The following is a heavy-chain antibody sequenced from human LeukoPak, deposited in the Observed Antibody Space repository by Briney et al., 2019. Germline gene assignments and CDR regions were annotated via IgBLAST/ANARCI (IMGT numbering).Heavy chain of an antibody. D-gene: IGHD2-2*01. J-gene: IGHJ6*03. V-gene: IGHV3-33*01. CDR1: GFTFSSYG. CDR3: ARVYCSSTNCPAYYYYYMDV. Sequence: GRSLRLSCAASGFTFSSYGMHWVRQAPGKGLEWVAVIWYDGSNKYYADSVKGRFTISRDNSKNTLYLQMNSLRAEDTAVYYCARVYCSSTNCPAYYYYYMDVWGQGTLVTVSS. CDR2: IWYDGSNK.